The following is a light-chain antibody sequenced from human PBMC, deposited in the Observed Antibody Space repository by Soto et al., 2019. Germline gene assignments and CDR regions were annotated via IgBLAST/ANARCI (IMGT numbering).Light chain of an antibody. CDR2: GAS. CDR3: QKYDSEPPGT. CDR1: HGINNF. V-gene: IGKV1-27*01. Sequence: DIQMTQSPSSLSASVGDRVTITCRASHGINNFLAWYQQRPGKVPKLLIYGASTLQSGVPSRFSGSGSGTDFTLTISSLQPEDFATYYCQKYDSEPPGTFGQGTKVEIK. J-gene: IGKJ1*01.